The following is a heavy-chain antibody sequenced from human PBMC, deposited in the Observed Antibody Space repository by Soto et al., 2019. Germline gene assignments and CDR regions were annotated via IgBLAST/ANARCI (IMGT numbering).Heavy chain of an antibody. CDR2: IWYDGSNK. CDR1: GFTFSSYG. Sequence: GGSLRLSCAASGFTFSSYGMHWVRQAPGKGLEWVAVIWYDGSNKYYADSVKGRFTISRDNSKNTLYLQMNSLRAEDTAVYYCARDSRIAWDPIAAPPTFDYWGQGTLVTVSS. CDR3: ARDSRIAWDPIAAPPTFDY. J-gene: IGHJ4*02. D-gene: IGHD6-13*01. V-gene: IGHV3-33*01.